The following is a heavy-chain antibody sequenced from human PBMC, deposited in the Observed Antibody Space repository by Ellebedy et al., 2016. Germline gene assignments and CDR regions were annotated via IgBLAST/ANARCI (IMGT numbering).Heavy chain of an antibody. CDR2: IYHSGIT. D-gene: IGHD3-22*01. J-gene: IGHJ3*02. CDR1: GGSISSYY. V-gene: IGHV4-39*07. Sequence: SETLSLXXTVSGGSISSYYWGWLRQPPGKAPEWIGSIYHSGITYYNPSLKSRVAISIDTSKNQFSLKLTSVTAADTAVYYCARESLVGGDYYPDIWGQGTMVIVSS. CDR3: ARESLVGGDYYPDI.